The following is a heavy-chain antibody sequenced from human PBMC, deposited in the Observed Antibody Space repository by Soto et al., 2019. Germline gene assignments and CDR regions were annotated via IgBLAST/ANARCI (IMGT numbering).Heavy chain of an antibody. J-gene: IGHJ4*02. CDR3: ARRGSRLSVAVAAFDY. D-gene: IGHD6-19*01. Sequence: PSETLSLTCTVSGGSISSDSYYWGWIRQSPEKGLEWIASISYSGSTYCNPSLKSRLTISVDTSKNHFSLKLTSVTAADTAVYFCARRGSRLSVAVAAFDYWSQGTLVTVSS. V-gene: IGHV4-39*02. CDR1: GGSISSDSYY. CDR2: ISYSGST.